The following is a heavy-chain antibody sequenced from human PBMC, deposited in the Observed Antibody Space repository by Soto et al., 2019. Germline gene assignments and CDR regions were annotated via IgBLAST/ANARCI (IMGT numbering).Heavy chain of an antibody. V-gene: IGHV1-18*01. Sequence: QVQLVQSGTEVKRPGASVKVSCKASGYTFTNFGISWVRQAPGQGLEWMGWINPYNGNTNYAQKLQGRGTMTTDTSTSTAYMELRSLRFDDSSVYYWACGQNPLTFDHWGHGTLVTVSS. CDR1: GYTFTNFG. CDR3: ACGQNPLTFDH. D-gene: IGHD2-21*01. CDR2: INPYNGNT. J-gene: IGHJ4*01.